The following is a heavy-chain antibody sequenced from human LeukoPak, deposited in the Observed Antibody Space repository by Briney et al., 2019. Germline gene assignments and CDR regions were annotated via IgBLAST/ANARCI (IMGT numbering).Heavy chain of an antibody. CDR2: IYPGDSDI. CDR3: ARLSIAVSGDFDY. Sequence: GESLKISCKGSGYSFTSYWIGWVRQMPGKGLECMGIIYPGDSDIRYSPSFQGQVTISADKSISTAYLQWTSLKASDTAIYYCARLSIAVSGDFDYWGQGTLVTVSS. D-gene: IGHD6-19*01. J-gene: IGHJ4*02. V-gene: IGHV5-51*01. CDR1: GYSFTSYW.